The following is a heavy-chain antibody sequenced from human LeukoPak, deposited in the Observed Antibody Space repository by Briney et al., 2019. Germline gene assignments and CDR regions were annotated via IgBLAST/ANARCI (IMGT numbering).Heavy chain of an antibody. Sequence: GGSLRLSCAASGFTFSSYAVSWVRQAPGKGLEWVSAISGSCGSTCYADSVKGRFTISIDNSRNTLYLQMNSLRAEDTAVYYCAKGVRRSSDYSSPVDYWGQGTLVTVSS. CDR3: AKGVRRSSDYSSPVDY. CDR1: GFTFSSYA. J-gene: IGHJ4*02. V-gene: IGHV3-23*01. D-gene: IGHD3-22*01. CDR2: ISGSCGST.